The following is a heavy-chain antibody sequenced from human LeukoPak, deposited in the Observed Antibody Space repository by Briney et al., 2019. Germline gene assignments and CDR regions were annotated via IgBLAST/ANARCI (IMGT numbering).Heavy chain of an antibody. D-gene: IGHD1-26*01. J-gene: IGHJ5*02. CDR1: AYTFTSYG. CDR2: ISAYNGNT. Sequence: SVTVSCKASAYTFTSYGITWVRQAPGQGLEWMGWISAYNGNTNYAQKLQSRVTMTTDTSTSTAYMELRSLRSDDTAVYYCARGTGGSYYWFDPWGQGTLVTVSS. CDR3: ARGTGGSYYWFDP. V-gene: IGHV1-18*01.